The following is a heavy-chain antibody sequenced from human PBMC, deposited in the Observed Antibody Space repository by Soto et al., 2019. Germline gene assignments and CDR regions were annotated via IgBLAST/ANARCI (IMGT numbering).Heavy chain of an antibody. CDR1: GHTFTSYG. Sequence: ASVKVSCKASGHTFTSYGISWVRQAPGQGLEWMGWISAYNGNTNYAQKLQGRVTMTTDTSTSTAYMELRSLRSDDTAVYYCARGANWDGYSYYDSSGYSPFDYWGQGTLVTVSS. D-gene: IGHD3-22*01. V-gene: IGHV1-18*01. J-gene: IGHJ4*02. CDR2: ISAYNGNT. CDR3: ARGANWDGYSYYDSSGYSPFDY.